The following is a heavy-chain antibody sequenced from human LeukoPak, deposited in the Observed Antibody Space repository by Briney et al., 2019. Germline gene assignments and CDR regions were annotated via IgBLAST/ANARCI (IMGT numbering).Heavy chain of an antibody. CDR3: AKGGYFAFDF. CDR1: GFIFSTND. D-gene: IGHD2-2*03. V-gene: IGHV3-23*01. Sequence: PGGSLRLSCAASGFIFSTNDMSWVRQTPGKGLEWVSAISGRTGATYYTDCVRGRFTISRDNSKNTLYLQMHSLRAEDTAIYFCAKGGYFAFDFWGQGTTVIVSS. CDR2: ISGRTGAT. J-gene: IGHJ3*01.